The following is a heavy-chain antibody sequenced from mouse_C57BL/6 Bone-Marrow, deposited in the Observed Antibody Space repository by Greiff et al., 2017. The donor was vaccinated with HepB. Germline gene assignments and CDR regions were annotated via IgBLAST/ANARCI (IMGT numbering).Heavy chain of an antibody. CDR3: ARSYYAMDY. V-gene: IGHV7-3*01. J-gene: IGHJ4*01. Sequence: EVKLMESGGGLVQPGGSLSLSCAASGFTFTDYYMSWVRQPPGKALEWLGFIRNKANGYTTEYSASVKGRFTISRDNSQSILYIQMNALRAEDSATYYCARSYYAMDYWGQGTSVTVSS. CDR1: GFTFTDYY. CDR2: IRNKANGYTT.